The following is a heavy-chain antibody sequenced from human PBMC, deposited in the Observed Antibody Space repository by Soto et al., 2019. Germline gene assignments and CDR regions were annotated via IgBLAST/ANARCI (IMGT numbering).Heavy chain of an antibody. CDR3: ARDYYDGSCRHAIDY. Sequence: QVQLQQWGAGLLKPSETLSLACAVYGGSFSGYYWRWIRQPPGKGLEWSGEINHSESTNYNPSLKSRVTISIDTSKNQFSLKLSSVTAADTAVYYCARDYYDGSCRHAIDYWGQGTLVTVSS. CDR2: INHSEST. V-gene: IGHV4-34*01. D-gene: IGHD3-22*01. J-gene: IGHJ4*02. CDR1: GGSFSGYY.